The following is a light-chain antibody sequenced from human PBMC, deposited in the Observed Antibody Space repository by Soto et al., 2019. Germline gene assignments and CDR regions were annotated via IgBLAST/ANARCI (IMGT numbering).Light chain of an antibody. CDR2: DAS. CDR3: QQRSNWPFSWT. J-gene: IGKJ1*01. V-gene: IGKV3-11*01. Sequence: EIVLTQSPATLSLSPGERATLSCRASQSVSTYLAWYQQKPGQAPRLLIYDASNRATGIPARFSGSGSGTDFTLTISSLELEDFAVYYCQQRSNWPFSWTFGQGTKVEIK. CDR1: QSVSTY.